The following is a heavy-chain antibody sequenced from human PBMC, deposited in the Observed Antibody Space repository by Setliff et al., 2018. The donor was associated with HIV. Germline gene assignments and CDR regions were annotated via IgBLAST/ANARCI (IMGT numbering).Heavy chain of an antibody. V-gene: IGHV3-48*03. D-gene: IGHD3-16*01. Sequence: PGESLKISCAASGLIFSSYEMNWVRQAPGKGLEWISFIGGHGSIIHYADSVKGRFTISRDNAKNSVYLQMHSLRVEDTAVYYCAAVPWGHSSLIIDHWGQGTPVTVSS. CDR1: GLIFSSYE. J-gene: IGHJ4*02. CDR3: AAVPWGHSSLIIDH. CDR2: IGGHGSII.